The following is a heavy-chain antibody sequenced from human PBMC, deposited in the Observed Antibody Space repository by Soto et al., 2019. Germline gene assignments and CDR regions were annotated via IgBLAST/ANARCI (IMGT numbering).Heavy chain of an antibody. J-gene: IGHJ6*02. CDR1: GFTFSSYA. CDR3: ARDRSYNMDV. CDR2: INSDGSGI. V-gene: IGHV3-74*01. D-gene: IGHD1-1*01. Sequence: GGSLRLSCAASGFTFSSYAMSWVRQAPGKGLTWVSRINSDGSGINYADSVKGRFTISRDNAKNTLYLQMSSLRAEDSAVYYCARDRSYNMDVWGQGTTVTVSS.